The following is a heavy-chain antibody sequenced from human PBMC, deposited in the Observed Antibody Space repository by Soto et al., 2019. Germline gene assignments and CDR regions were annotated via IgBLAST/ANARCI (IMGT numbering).Heavy chain of an antibody. V-gene: IGHV1-3*01. Sequence: QAQLVQSGAEVKKPGASVKVSCKASGYSFTDFAMHWVRLASGQRLEWMGWINADKGDTKYSTKFQGRVTITRDTSATTVYMELRSLRSEDTAVYYCARGPLSGVATLCDYANWFDPWGQGSLVTVST. CDR1: GYSFTDFA. J-gene: IGHJ5*02. CDR3: ARGPLSGVATLCDYANWFDP. D-gene: IGHD5-12*01. CDR2: INADKGDT.